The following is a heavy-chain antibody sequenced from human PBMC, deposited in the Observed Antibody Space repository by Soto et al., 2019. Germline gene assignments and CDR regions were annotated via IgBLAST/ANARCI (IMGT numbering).Heavy chain of an antibody. J-gene: IGHJ6*02. CDR1: GFSLSTSGMC. CDR2: IDWDDDK. D-gene: IGHD3-10*01. V-gene: IGHV2-70*01. CDR3: ARILTGRGYYYYYGMDV. Sequence: SGPTLVNPTQTLTLTCTFSGFSLSTSGMCVSWIRQPPGKALEWLALIDWDDDKYYSTSLKTRLTISKDTSKNQVVLTMTNMDPVDTATYYCARILTGRGYYYYYGMDVWGQGTTVTVS.